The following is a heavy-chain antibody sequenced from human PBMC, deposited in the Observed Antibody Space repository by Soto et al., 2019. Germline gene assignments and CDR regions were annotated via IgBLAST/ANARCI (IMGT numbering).Heavy chain of an antibody. CDR3: ARERPDGARLDP. V-gene: IGHV4-30-4*01. J-gene: IGHJ5*02. CDR1: GDSITNNKW. CDR2: IYYSGST. D-gene: IGHD6-6*01. Sequence: SETLSLTCSVSGDSITNNKWWSWIRQPPGKGLEWIGYIYYSGSTYYNPSLKSRVTISVDTSKNQFSLKLSSVTAADTAVYYCARERPDGARLDPWGQGTLVTVSS.